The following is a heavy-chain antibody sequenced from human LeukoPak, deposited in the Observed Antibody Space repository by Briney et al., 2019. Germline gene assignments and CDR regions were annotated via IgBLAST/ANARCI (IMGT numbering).Heavy chain of an antibody. CDR2: ISYDGSNK. J-gene: IGHJ4*02. CDR1: GSTFSSNG. Sequence: GGSLRLSCAASGSTFSSNGMHWVRQAPGKGLEWVGVISYDGSNKYYADSVKGRFTISRDNSKNTLYLQMNSLRAEDTAVYYCAKEMGATNYFEYWGQGTLVTVSS. V-gene: IGHV3-30*18. D-gene: IGHD1-26*01. CDR3: AKEMGATNYFEY.